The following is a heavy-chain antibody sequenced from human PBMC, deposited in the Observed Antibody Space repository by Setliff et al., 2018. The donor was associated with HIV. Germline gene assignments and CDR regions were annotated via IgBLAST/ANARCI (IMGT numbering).Heavy chain of an antibody. V-gene: IGHV4-59*01. CDR1: GGSFSGYY. CDR2: IYYTGST. Sequence: SETLSLTCGVHGGSFSGYYWSWIRQPPGKGLEWIGYIYYTGSTNYDPSLKSRVTISVDTSKNQFSLKLSSVTAADTAVYYCARVPKSGSSRWFDPWGQGTLVTVSS. CDR3: ARVPKSGSSRWFDP. D-gene: IGHD3-22*01. J-gene: IGHJ5*02.